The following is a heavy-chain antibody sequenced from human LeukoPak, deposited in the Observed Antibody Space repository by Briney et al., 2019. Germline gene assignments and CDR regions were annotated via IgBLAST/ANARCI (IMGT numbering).Heavy chain of an antibody. V-gene: IGHV4-4*07. J-gene: IGHJ3*02. CDR1: GGTISSYD. Sequence: SETLSLTCTVSGGTISSYDWSWIRQPAGKGLDWIGRIYTSESTNYSPSLKSRVTMSVDTSKNQFSLKLSSVTAVDTAVYYCARERGASTDRAFDIWGQGTMVTVSS. CDR3: ARERGASTDRAFDI. D-gene: IGHD2-15*01. CDR2: IYTSEST.